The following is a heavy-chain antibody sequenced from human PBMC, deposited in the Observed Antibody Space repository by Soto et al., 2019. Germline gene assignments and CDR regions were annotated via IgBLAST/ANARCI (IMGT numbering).Heavy chain of an antibody. CDR1: GFTFSSYA. D-gene: IGHD2-21*02. J-gene: IGHJ4*02. V-gene: IGHV3-23*01. Sequence: GESLKISCAASGFTFSSYAMSWVRQAPGKGLEWVSAISGSGGSTYYADSVKGRFTISRDNSKNTLYLQWTSLRAEDRAVNYFAKACGGTCYSILDYWGQGTLVPVS. CDR2: ISGSGGST. CDR3: AKACGGTCYSILDY.